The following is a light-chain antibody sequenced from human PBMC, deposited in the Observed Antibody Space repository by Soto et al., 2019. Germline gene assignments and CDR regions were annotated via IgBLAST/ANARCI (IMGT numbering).Light chain of an antibody. CDR3: ISYAAGNNYVV. CDR2: EVT. Sequence: QSALTQPPSASGSPGQSVIISCTGTSSDVGGYNFVSWFQQHPGKAPKLMIYEVTKRPSGVPDRFSGSKSGNTASLTVSGLQAEDEADYYCISYAAGNNYVVFSGGTKLTVL. CDR1: SSDVGGYNF. V-gene: IGLV2-8*01. J-gene: IGLJ2*01.